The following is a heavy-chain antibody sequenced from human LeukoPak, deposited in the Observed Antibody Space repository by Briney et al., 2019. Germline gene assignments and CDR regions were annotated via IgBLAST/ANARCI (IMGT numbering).Heavy chain of an antibody. J-gene: IGHJ4*02. CDR1: GFTFSSYS. D-gene: IGHD2-15*01. Sequence: PGGSLRLSCVASGFTFSSYSIVWVRQAPGKGLEWVSNINNSSSHIYYADQLKGRFTISRDNAKNALYLQMNSLRAEDTAVYYCARVVSRCDAGGGSGYHDYWGQRTRVTVSS. CDR2: INNSSSHI. CDR3: ARVVSRCDAGGGSGYHDY. V-gene: IGHV3-21*01.